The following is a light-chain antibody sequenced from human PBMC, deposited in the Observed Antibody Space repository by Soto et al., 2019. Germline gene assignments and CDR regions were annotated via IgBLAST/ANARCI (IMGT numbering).Light chain of an antibody. CDR2: AAS. CDR3: QQYKSYSPYT. V-gene: IGKV1-9*01. CDR1: QGISSY. J-gene: IGKJ2*01. Sequence: IQLTQSPSSLSAAVGDRVTITCRASQGISSYLAWYQQKPGKAPKLLIYAASTLQSGVPSRFSGSGSGTDFTLTISNLQPDDFASYYCQQYKSYSPYTFGQGTKV.